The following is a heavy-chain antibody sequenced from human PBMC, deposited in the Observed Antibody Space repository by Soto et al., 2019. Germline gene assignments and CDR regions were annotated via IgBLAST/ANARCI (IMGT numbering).Heavy chain of an antibody. Sequence: SETLSLTCTVSGGSISSGGYYWSWIRQHPGKGLEWIGYIYYSGSTYYNPSLKSRVTISVDTSKNQFSLNLSSVTAADTAVYYCARGRYCLTGRCFPNWFDSWGQGALVTVS. CDR2: IYYSGST. J-gene: IGHJ5*01. CDR1: GGSISSGGYY. V-gene: IGHV4-31*03. D-gene: IGHD7-27*01. CDR3: ARGRYCLTGRCFPNWFDS.